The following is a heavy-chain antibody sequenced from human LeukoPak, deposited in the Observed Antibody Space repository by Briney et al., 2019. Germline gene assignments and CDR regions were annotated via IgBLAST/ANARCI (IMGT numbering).Heavy chain of an antibody. CDR3: ARVTAMVPSLDY. D-gene: IGHD5-18*01. CDR2: ISSSGNTI. Sequence: SYISSSGNTIHYADSVKGLFTISRDNAKNSLYLQMNSLRAEDTAIYYCARVTAMVPSLDYWGQGTLVTVSS. J-gene: IGHJ4*02. V-gene: IGHV3-48*03.